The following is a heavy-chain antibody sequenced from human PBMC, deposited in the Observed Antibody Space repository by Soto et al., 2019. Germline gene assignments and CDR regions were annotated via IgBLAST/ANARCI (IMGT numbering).Heavy chain of an antibody. CDR3: ARDRIQFSVDV. Sequence: QVQLQESGPGLVKPSQTLSLTCSVSGGSINSGGHYWSWIRQHPGKGLEWIGHIYKTGSTDFNPSLKDRLTISIDTSKNQSSLSLRSVTDADTALYYCARDRIQFSVDVWGQGTTVTVSS. J-gene: IGHJ6*02. V-gene: IGHV4-31*03. D-gene: IGHD5-18*01. CDR2: IYKTGST. CDR1: GGSINSGGHY.